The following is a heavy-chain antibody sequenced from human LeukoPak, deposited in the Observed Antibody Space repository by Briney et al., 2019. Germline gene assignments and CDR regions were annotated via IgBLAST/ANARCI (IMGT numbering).Heavy chain of an antibody. V-gene: IGHV3-23*01. Sequence: PGGPLRLSCAASGFTFSSYGMSWVRQAPGKGLEWVSAISGSGGSTYYADSVKGRFTISRDNSKNTLYLQMNSLRAEDTAVYYCAKVFYGDTPPPDYWGQGTLVTVSS. CDR2: ISGSGGST. CDR3: AKVFYGDTPPPDY. D-gene: IGHD4-17*01. J-gene: IGHJ4*02. CDR1: GFTFSSYG.